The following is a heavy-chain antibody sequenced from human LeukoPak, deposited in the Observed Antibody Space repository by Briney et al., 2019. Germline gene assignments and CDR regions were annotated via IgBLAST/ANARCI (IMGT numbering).Heavy chain of an antibody. CDR2: NSNNGGYT. V-gene: IGHV3-23*01. CDR1: GFTFSSSA. CDR3: AKQLGYCSDGSCYFPY. D-gene: IGHD2-15*01. J-gene: IGHJ4*02. Sequence: GGSLRLSCAASGFTFSSSAMSWVRQAPWKGLEWVSANSNNGGYTYYADAVQGRFTISRDNSKSTLCLQMNSLRAEDTAVYYCAKQLGYCSDGSCYFPYWGQGTLVTVSS.